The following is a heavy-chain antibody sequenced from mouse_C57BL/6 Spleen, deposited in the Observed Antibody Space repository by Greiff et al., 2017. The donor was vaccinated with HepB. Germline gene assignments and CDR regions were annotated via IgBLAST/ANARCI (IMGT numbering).Heavy chain of an antibody. CDR2: IDPSDSYT. Sequence: QVQLQQPGAELVKPGASVKLSCKASGYTFTSYWMQWVKQRPGQGLEWIGEIDPSDSYTNYKQKFKGKATLTVDTSSSTAYMQLSSLTSEDSAVYYCARRVPIYDGYYVYFDYWGQGTTLTVSS. V-gene: IGHV1-50*01. CDR3: ARRVPIYDGYYVYFDY. J-gene: IGHJ2*01. D-gene: IGHD2-3*01. CDR1: GYTFTSYW.